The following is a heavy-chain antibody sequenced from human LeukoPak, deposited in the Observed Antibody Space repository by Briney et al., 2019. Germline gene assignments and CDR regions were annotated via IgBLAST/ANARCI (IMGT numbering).Heavy chain of an antibody. CDR1: GYTFTSYD. CDR3: AAGYSSSWYVPGSYYYGMDV. J-gene: IGHJ6*02. D-gene: IGHD6-13*01. Sequence: ASVKVSCKASGYTFTSYDINWVRQATGQGLEWMGWMNPNSGNTGYAQKFQGRVTMTRNTSISTAYMELSSLRSEDTAVYYCAAGYSSSWYVPGSYYYGMDVWGQGTTVTVSS. CDR2: MNPNSGNT. V-gene: IGHV1-8*01.